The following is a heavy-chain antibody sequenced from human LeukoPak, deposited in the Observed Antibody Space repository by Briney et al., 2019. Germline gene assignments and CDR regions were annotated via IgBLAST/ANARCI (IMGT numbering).Heavy chain of an antibody. CDR3: AKDRGSSWYFEH. CDR2: IRYDGSNK. CDR1: GFTFSSYG. V-gene: IGHV3-30*02. D-gene: IGHD6-13*01. J-gene: IGHJ1*01. Sequence: GGSLRLSCAASGFTFSSYGMHWLRQAPGKGGEWVAFIRYDGSNKYYADSVKGRFTISRDNSKNTLYLQMNSLRAEDTAVYYCAKDRGSSWYFEHWGQGNPVTVSS.